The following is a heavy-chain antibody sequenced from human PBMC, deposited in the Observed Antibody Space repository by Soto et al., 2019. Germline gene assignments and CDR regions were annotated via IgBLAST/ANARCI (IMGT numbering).Heavy chain of an antibody. Sequence: GGSLRLSCAASGFTFSSYAMSWVRQAPGKGLEWVSAISSGGGSTYYADSVKGRFTISRDNSTSTLYLQMNSLRAEDTAIYYCATTTVTTRGPFDYWGQGTLVTVSS. J-gene: IGHJ4*02. D-gene: IGHD4-17*01. V-gene: IGHV3-23*01. CDR2: ISSGGGST. CDR3: ATTTVTTRGPFDY. CDR1: GFTFSSYA.